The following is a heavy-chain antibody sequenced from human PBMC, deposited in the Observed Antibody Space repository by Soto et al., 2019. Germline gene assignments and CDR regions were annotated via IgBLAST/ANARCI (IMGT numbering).Heavy chain of an antibody. D-gene: IGHD3-3*01. Sequence: SDTLSLTCAVYGGSFSGYYWNWIRQPPGKGLEWIGEIDPSGYTNDNPSLKIAITISVDTFKNQFSLRLTAVTAAYTAVYYCARVRDWFDPWGQGTLVTVSS. CDR1: GGSFSGYY. J-gene: IGHJ5*02. CDR3: ARVRDWFDP. V-gene: IGHV4-34*01. CDR2: IDPSGYT.